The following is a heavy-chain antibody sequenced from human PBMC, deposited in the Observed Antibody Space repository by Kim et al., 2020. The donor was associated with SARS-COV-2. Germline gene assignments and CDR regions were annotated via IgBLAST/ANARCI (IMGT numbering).Heavy chain of an antibody. V-gene: IGHV1-69*13. J-gene: IGHJ4*02. D-gene: IGHD2-15*01. Sequence: SVKVSCKASGGTFSSYAISWVRQAPGQGLEWMGGIIPIFGTTNYAQKFQGIVTITADESTSTAYMELSSLRSEDTALYYCASTRFFAYLGQGTLAAVS. CDR1: GGTFSSYA. CDR2: IIPIFGTT. CDR3: ASTRFFAY.